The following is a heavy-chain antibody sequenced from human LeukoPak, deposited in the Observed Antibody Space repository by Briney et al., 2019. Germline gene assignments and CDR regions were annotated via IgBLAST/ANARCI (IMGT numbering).Heavy chain of an antibody. D-gene: IGHD2-21*02. CDR3: ARLPPRDCGGDCYEYYFDY. V-gene: IGHV5-51*01. CDR2: IYPGDSDT. J-gene: IGHJ4*02. Sequence: LGESLKISCKGSGYSFTSYWIGWVRQMPGKGLEWMGIIYPGDSDTRYSPSFQGQVTISADKSISTAYLQWSSLKASDTAMYYCARLPPRDCGGDCYEYYFDYWGQGTLVTVSS. CDR1: GYSFTSYW.